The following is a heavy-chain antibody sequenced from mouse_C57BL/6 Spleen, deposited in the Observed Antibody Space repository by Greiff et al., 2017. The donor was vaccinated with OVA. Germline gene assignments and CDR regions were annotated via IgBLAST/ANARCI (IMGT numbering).Heavy chain of an antibody. Sequence: QVQLQQPGAELVMPGASVKLSCKASGYTFTSYWMHWVKQRPGQGLEWIGEIDPSDSYTNYNQKFKGKSTLTVDKSSSTAYMQLSSLTSEDSAVYYCARSAADYSYYYAMDYWGQGTSVTVSS. J-gene: IGHJ4*01. D-gene: IGHD2-13*01. V-gene: IGHV1-69*01. CDR2: IDPSDSYT. CDR3: ARSAADYSYYYAMDY. CDR1: GYTFTSYW.